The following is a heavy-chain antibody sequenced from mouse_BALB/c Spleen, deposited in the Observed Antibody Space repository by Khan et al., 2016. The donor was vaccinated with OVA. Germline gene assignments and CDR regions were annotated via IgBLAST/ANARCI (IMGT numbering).Heavy chain of an antibody. Sequence: QVQLQQSGAELVRPGASVKLSCKASGYSFTSYWMNWVKQRPGQGLEWIGMIHPSDSETRLNQKFKDKATLTVDKSSNTAYMQLSSPTSEDSSVYYCALNWDEDYYFDYWGQGSTLTVSA. CDR3: ALNWDEDYYFDY. CDR2: IHPSDSET. J-gene: IGHJ2*01. V-gene: IGHV1S82*01. CDR1: GYSFTSYW. D-gene: IGHD4-1*01.